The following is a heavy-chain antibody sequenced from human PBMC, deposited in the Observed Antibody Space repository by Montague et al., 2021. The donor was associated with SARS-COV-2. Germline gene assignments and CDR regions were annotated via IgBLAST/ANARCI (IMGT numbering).Heavy chain of an antibody. D-gene: IGHD2-15*01. V-gene: IGHV4-59*12. CDR1: GGSISSYY. Sequence: SETLSLTCTVSGGSISSYYWCWIWQPPGKGLEWIGYIYYSGSRNYNPSLKSRGTISIDTSKNQFSLNLNSVTAADAAVYYCASPGGYCSGGSCYYGYWGQGTLVTVSS. J-gene: IGHJ4*02. CDR3: ASPGGYCSGGSCYYGY. CDR2: IYYSGSR.